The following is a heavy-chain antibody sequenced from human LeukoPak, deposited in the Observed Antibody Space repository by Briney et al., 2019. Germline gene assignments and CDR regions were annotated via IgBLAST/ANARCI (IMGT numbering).Heavy chain of an antibody. CDR2: ISGSGGST. D-gene: IGHD3-10*01. CDR1: GFTFSSYG. Sequence: GETLRLSCAASGFTFSSYGMSWVRHAPGQGLEWVSSISGSGGSTYYADSVKGRLTISTDNSKNTLYLQMNSLRDEDTAVYYSAKGHHYYGSGRLFDYWGQGTLVTVSS. J-gene: IGHJ4*02. V-gene: IGHV3-23*01. CDR3: AKGHHYYGSGRLFDY.